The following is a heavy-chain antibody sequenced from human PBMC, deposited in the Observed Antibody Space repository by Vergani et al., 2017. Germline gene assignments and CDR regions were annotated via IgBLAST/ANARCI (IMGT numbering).Heavy chain of an antibody. CDR3: ASPESGYGEGYYYGMDV. Sequence: QVQLVQSGAEVKKPGSSVKVSCKASGGTFSSYTISWVRQAPGQGLEWMGRIITILGIANYAQKFQGRVTITADKSTSTAYMELSSLRSEDTAVYYCASPESGYGEGYYYGMDVWGQGTTVTVSS. CDR1: GGTFSSYT. D-gene: IGHD5-12*01. J-gene: IGHJ6*02. V-gene: IGHV1-69*02. CDR2: IITILGIA.